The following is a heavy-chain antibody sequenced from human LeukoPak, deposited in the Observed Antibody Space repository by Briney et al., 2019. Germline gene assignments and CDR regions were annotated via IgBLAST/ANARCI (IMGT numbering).Heavy chain of an antibody. Sequence: ASVKVSCKASGYTFTSYDINWVRQATGQGLEWMGWMNPNSGNTGYAQKFQGRVTTTRNTSISTAYMELSSLRAEDTAVYYCARDTATTRDDAFDIWGQGTMVTVSS. CDR3: ARDTATTRDDAFDI. D-gene: IGHD1-26*01. CDR2: MNPNSGNT. J-gene: IGHJ3*02. CDR1: GYTFTSYD. V-gene: IGHV1-8*03.